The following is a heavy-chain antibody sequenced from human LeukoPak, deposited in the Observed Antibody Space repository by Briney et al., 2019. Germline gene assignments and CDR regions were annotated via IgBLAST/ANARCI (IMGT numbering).Heavy chain of an antibody. CDR1: GGTFSSYA. Sequence: SVKVSCKASGGTFSSYAISWVRQAPGQGLEWMGGIIPIFGTANYAQKFQGRVTITADESTSTAYMELSSLRSEDTAVYYCASPEKTSRSSQHWGQGTLVTVSS. D-gene: IGHD2-2*01. V-gene: IGHV1-69*13. J-gene: IGHJ1*01. CDR3: ASPEKTSRSSQH. CDR2: IIPIFGTA.